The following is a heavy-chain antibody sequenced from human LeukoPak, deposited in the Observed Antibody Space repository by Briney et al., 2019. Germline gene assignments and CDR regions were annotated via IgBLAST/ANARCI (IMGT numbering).Heavy chain of an antibody. CDR3: AREKYCGGDCFSFDY. J-gene: IGHJ4*02. CDR2: INSDGSDT. V-gene: IGHV3-74*01. CDR1: GFTFSNYW. Sequence: GGSLRLSCAASGFTFSNYWMHWVRRAPGKGLVWVSRINSDGSDTTYADSVKGRFTISRDNAKNTMYLQMNSLRAEDTAVYYCAREKYCGGDCFSFDYWGQGTLVTVSS. D-gene: IGHD2-21*02.